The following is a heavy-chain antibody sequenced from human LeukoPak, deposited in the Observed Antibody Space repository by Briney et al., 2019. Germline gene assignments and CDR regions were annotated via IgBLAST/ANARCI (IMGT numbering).Heavy chain of an antibody. D-gene: IGHD5-18*01. CDR2: INHSGST. Sequence: SETLSLTCAVYGGSFSGYYWSWIRQPPGKGLEWIGEINHSGSTNYNPSLKSRVTISVDTSKNQFSLKLSSVTAADTAVYYCARDRAGGYSYGTFDYWGQGTLVTVSS. CDR1: GGSFSGYY. J-gene: IGHJ4*02. V-gene: IGHV4-34*01. CDR3: ARDRAGGYSYGTFDY.